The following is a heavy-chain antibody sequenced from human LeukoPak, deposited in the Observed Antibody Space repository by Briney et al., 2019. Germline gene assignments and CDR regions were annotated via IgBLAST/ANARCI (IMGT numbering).Heavy chain of an antibody. D-gene: IGHD1-26*01. J-gene: IGHJ4*02. Sequence: EASVKVSCKASGYTFADHFIHWVRQAPGQGLEWIGWINPNSGATNYAQNFQGRVTMTSDTSITTAYMELTSLTFNDTAVYYCAREGWEPNFDQWGQGTLVTVSS. CDR1: GYTFADHF. CDR3: AREGWEPNFDQ. CDR2: INPNSGAT. V-gene: IGHV1-2*02.